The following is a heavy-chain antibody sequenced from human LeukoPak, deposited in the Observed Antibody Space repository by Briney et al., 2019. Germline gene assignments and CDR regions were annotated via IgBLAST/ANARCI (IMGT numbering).Heavy chain of an antibody. CDR1: GFTFSSYG. V-gene: IGHV3-30*02. CDR2: IRYDGSNK. CDR3: AKVRATYDSSGPWYFDY. Sequence: GGSLRHSCAASGFTFSSYGMHWVRQAPGKGLEWVAFIRYDGSNKYYADSVKGRFTISRDNSKNTLYLQMNSLRAEDTAVYYCAKVRATYDSSGPWYFDYWGQGTLVTVSS. J-gene: IGHJ4*02. D-gene: IGHD3-22*01.